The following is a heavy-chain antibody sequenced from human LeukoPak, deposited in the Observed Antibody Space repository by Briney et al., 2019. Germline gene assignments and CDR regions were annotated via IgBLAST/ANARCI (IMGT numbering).Heavy chain of an antibody. Sequence: PGGSLRLSCAASGFTFSSYSMNWVRQAPGKGLEWVSYISSSSSTIYYADSVKGRFTISRDNAKNSLYLQMNSLRAADTAVYYCARRLGRKFGERFYYYHYMDVWGKGTTATISS. V-gene: IGHV3-48*01. CDR3: ARRLGRKFGERFYYYHYMDV. CDR1: GFTFSSYS. J-gene: IGHJ6*03. CDR2: ISSSSSTI. D-gene: IGHD3-10*01.